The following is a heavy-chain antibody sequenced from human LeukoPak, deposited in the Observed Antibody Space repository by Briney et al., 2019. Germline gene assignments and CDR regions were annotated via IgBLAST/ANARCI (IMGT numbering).Heavy chain of an antibody. CDR3: AKDTDGAAAGTTWGH. V-gene: IGHV3-11*01. D-gene: IGHD6-13*01. CDR1: GFTFSDYY. CDR2: ISSTSSSI. J-gene: IGHJ4*02. Sequence: GGSLRLSCAASGFTFSDYYMSWIRQAPGKGLEWVSSISSTSSSIYYADSVKGRFTISRDNAKNSLYLQMNSLRAEDTALYYCAKDTDGAAAGTTWGHWGQGTLVTVSS.